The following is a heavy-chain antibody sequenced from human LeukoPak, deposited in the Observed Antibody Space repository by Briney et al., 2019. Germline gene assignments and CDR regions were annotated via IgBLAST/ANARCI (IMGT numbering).Heavy chain of an antibody. D-gene: IGHD3-3*01. J-gene: IGHJ5*02. V-gene: IGHV1-18*01. CDR3: ARVFRWSGYDQSSWFDP. CDR1: GYTFTSYG. CDR2: ISAYNGNT. Sequence: ASVKVSCKASGYTFTSYGISWVRQAPGQGLEWMGWISAYNGNTNYAQKLQGRVTMTTDKSTSTAYMELRSLRSDDTAVYYCARVFRWSGYDQSSWFDPWGQGTLVTVSS.